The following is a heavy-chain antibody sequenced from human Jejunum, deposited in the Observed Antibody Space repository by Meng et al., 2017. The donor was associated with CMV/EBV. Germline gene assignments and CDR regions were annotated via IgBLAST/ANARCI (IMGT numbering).Heavy chain of an antibody. V-gene: IGHV3-23*01. CDR1: GFTFSSNA. Sequence: EVQLLESGGDLAQPGVSLRLSCAASGFTFSSNAMGWVRQAPGKGLEWVSSINANGDTTFYRDSVKGRFTISRDNSKNTLYLQMNSLRADDTAVYFCARGDYSFDYWGQGTLVTVSS. J-gene: IGHJ4*02. CDR2: INANGDTT. D-gene: IGHD4-11*01. CDR3: ARGDYSFDY.